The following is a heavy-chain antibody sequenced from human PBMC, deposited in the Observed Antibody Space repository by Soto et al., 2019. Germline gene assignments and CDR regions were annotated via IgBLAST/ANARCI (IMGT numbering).Heavy chain of an antibody. Sequence: QVQLVESGGGVVQPGRSLRLSCAASGFTFSSYAMHWVRQAPGKGLEWVAVISYDGSNKYYADSVKGRFTISRDNSKNTLYLQMNSLRAEDTAVYYRARASGSHFDYWGQGTLVTVSS. D-gene: IGHD1-26*01. V-gene: IGHV3-30-3*01. CDR2: ISYDGSNK. CDR3: ARASGSHFDY. J-gene: IGHJ4*02. CDR1: GFTFSSYA.